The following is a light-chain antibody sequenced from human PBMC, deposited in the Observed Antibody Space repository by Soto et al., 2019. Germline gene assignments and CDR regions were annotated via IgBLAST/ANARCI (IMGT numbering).Light chain of an antibody. Sequence: QSALTQPASVSGSPGQSITISCTGTSSDVGSYNYVSWYQQHPAKAPKLVIYDVSNRPSGVSNRFSGSKSGNTASLTISGLQSEDEADYYCSSYTSSSTRVLGGGTKLTVL. V-gene: IGLV2-14*01. CDR3: SSYTSSSTRV. CDR2: DVS. CDR1: SSDVGSYNY. J-gene: IGLJ3*02.